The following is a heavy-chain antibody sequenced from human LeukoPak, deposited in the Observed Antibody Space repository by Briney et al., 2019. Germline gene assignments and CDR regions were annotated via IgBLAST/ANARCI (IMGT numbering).Heavy chain of an antibody. Sequence: QPGGSLRLSCAASGFTFSSYWMHWVRQVPGKGLVWVSRINSDGSNTSHADSVKGRFTISRDNAKNTLYLQMNSLRAEDTAVYYCARDLELVYYDSSGYDYWGQGTLVIVSS. V-gene: IGHV3-74*01. CDR2: INSDGSNT. CDR1: GFTFSSYW. J-gene: IGHJ4*02. D-gene: IGHD3-22*01. CDR3: ARDLELVYYDSSGYDY.